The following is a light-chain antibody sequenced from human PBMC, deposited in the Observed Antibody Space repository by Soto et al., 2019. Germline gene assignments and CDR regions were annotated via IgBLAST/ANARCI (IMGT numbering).Light chain of an antibody. J-gene: IGKJ4*01. CDR2: AAS. CDR1: QGISSY. CDR3: QQLNSYPLS. V-gene: IGKV1-9*01. Sequence: DIQLTQSPSFLSASVGNRVTITCRASQGISSYLAWYQQKPGKAPKLLIYAASTLQSGVPSRFSGSESGTEFTLTISSLQPEDFATYYCQQLNSYPLSFGGGTKVEIE.